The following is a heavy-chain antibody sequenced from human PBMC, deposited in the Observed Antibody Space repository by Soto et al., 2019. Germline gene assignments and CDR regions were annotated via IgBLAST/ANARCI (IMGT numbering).Heavy chain of an antibody. Sequence: QITLKESGPALVEPTQTLTLTCSFSGFSLSNSGVGVGWFRQAPGKALECLGIIYWDNYRRYNPSLKDRLNIAKDTSKNQVVVTMTYMEPVDTGTYYCAHRVSYYASWDVGWFDSWGQGTPVTVS. CDR1: GFSLSNSGVG. V-gene: IGHV2-5*02. D-gene: IGHD3-10*01. CDR3: AHRVSYYASWDVGWFDS. CDR2: IYWDNYR. J-gene: IGHJ5*01.